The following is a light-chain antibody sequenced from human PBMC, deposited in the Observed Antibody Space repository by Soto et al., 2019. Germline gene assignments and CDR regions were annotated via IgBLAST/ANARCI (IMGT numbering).Light chain of an antibody. CDR1: SSDVGAYRY. V-gene: IGLV2-11*01. CDR2: DVS. Sequence: QSVLTQPRSVSGSPGQSVTISCTGTSSDVGAYRYVSWYQQYPGKVPKLMIYDVSERPSGVPDRFSGSKSGNTASMTISGLQAEDEADYYCCAYAGRYTVLFGGGTKLTVL. J-gene: IGLJ2*01. CDR3: CAYAGRYTVL.